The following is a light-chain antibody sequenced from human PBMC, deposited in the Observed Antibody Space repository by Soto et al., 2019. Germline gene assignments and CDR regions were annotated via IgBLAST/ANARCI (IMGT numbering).Light chain of an antibody. V-gene: IGKV1-5*01. Sequence: DIQMTQSPSILSASVGDRVTITCRASQTIISWLAWYQQKSGKAPKLLIYDASTVESGVPSRFSGSGSGTEFILTISSLQPDDVATYYCQQYNSYSYTFGQGTKLEI. J-gene: IGKJ2*01. CDR2: DAS. CDR1: QTIISW. CDR3: QQYNSYSYT.